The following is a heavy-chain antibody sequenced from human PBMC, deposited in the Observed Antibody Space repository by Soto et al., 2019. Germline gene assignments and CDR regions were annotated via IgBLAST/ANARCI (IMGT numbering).Heavy chain of an antibody. D-gene: IGHD2-21*02. Sequence: PGGSLRLSCAASGFTFSSYGMHWVRQAPGKGLEWVAVISYDGSNKYYADSVKGRFTISRDNSKNTLYLQMNSLRAEDTAVYYCAKLGGICGGDCYPSDYWGQGTLVTVSS. V-gene: IGHV3-30*18. CDR3: AKLGGICGGDCYPSDY. CDR2: ISYDGSNK. J-gene: IGHJ4*02. CDR1: GFTFSSYG.